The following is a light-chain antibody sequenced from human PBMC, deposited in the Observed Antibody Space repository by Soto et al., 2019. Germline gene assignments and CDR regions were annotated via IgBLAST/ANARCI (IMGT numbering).Light chain of an antibody. Sequence: EIVLTQSPGTLSLSPGERATLSCRAIQSVSSSYLAWYQQKPGKAPRLLIYGASSRATGIQDRFSGSGSGTDFPLTISRLEPEDCAVYDCQQYGSSPYTFGQGTQLEIK. CDR2: GAS. CDR3: QQYGSSPYT. J-gene: IGKJ2*01. V-gene: IGKV3-20*01. CDR1: QSVSSSY.